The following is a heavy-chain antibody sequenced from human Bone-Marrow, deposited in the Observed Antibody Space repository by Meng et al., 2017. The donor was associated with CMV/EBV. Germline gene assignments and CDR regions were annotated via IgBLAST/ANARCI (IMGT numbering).Heavy chain of an antibody. D-gene: IGHD6-6*01. V-gene: IGHV1-8*03. CDR2: MNPNSGNT. CDR3: ARTPEYSSSSFIHYYYYYGMDV. J-gene: IGHJ6*02. CDR1: GYTFTSYD. Sequence: ASVKVSCKASGYTFTSYDINWVRQATGQGLEWMGWMNPNSGNTGYAQKFQGRVTITTDESTSTAYMELSSLRSEDTAVYYCARTPEYSSSSFIHYYYYYGMDVWGQGTTVTVSS.